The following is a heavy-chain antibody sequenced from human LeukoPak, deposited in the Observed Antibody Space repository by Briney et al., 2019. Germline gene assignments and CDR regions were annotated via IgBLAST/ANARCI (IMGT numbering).Heavy chain of an antibody. V-gene: IGHV3-30*18. CDR2: ISYDGSNK. CDR3: AKDKLQLLILDYFDY. D-gene: IGHD4-11*01. Sequence: GGSLRLSCAASGFTFSTYAMHWVRQAPGKGLEWVAVISYDGSNKYYADSVKGRFTISRDNSKNTLYLQMNSLRPEDTAVYYCAKDKLQLLILDYFDYWGQGTLVTVSS. J-gene: IGHJ4*02. CDR1: GFTFSTYA.